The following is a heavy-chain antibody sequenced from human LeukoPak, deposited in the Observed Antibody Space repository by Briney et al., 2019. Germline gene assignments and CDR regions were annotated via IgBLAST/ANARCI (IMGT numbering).Heavy chain of an antibody. CDR2: IYYSGST. CDR1: GGSISSYY. D-gene: IGHD5-18*01. V-gene: IGHV4-59*01. J-gene: IGHJ4*02. Sequence: SETLSLTCTVSGGSISSYYWSWIRQPPGKGLEWIGYIYYSGSTNYNPSLKGRVTISVDTSKNQFSLKLSSVTAADTAVYYCARDVRGYSSYYFDYWGQGTLVTVSS. CDR3: ARDVRGYSSYYFDY.